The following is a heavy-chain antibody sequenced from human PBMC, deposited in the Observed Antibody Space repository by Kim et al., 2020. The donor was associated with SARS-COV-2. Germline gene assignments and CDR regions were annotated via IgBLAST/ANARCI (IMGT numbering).Heavy chain of an antibody. CDR1: GGSFSGYY. CDR3: ARGDGSGSYYNV. Sequence: SETLSLTCAVYGGSFSGYYWSWIRQPPGKGLEWIGEINHSGSTNYNPSLKSRVTISVDMSKNQFSLKLSSVTAADTAVYYCARGDGSGSYYNVWGQGTLVTVSS. D-gene: IGHD3-10*01. V-gene: IGHV4-34*01. CDR2: INHSGST. J-gene: IGHJ4*02.